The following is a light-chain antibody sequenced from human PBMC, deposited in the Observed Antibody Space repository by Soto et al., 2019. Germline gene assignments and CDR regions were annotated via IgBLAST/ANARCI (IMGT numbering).Light chain of an antibody. V-gene: IGKV3D-15*01. CDR2: GAS. CDR3: QQYNNWPAIT. Sequence: ERVMTQSPATLSVSPGERATLSCRASQSVSSKLAWYQQKRGQAPRLLIYGASTRATGIPARFSGSGSGTAFTLTITSLQSEDFAVYYCQQYNNWPAITFRQGTRLEIK. CDR1: QSVSSK. J-gene: IGKJ5*01.